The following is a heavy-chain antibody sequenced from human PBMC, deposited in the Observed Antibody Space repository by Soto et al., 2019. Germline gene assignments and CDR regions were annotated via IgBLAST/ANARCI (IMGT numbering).Heavy chain of an antibody. Sequence: PSQTLSLTCDISGDSVSSNSAGWNWIRQTPSRGLEWLGRTYYRSKWYNNYALSVKSRVTVNPDTAENQFSLQLNSVTPEDTAVYYCARGSWDDVTGHYYMDVWGKGTTVTVSS. CDR3: ARGSWDDVTGHYYMDV. D-gene: IGHD1-1*01. J-gene: IGHJ6*03. CDR2: TYYRSKWYN. CDR1: GDSVSSNSAG. V-gene: IGHV6-1*01.